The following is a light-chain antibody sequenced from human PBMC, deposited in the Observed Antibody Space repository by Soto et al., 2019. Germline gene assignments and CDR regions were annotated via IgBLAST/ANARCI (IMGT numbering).Light chain of an antibody. J-gene: IGLJ1*01. V-gene: IGLV2-8*01. CDR1: SSDVGGYKY. CDR2: EVS. CDR3: ISCAGSNHVV. Sequence: QSALTQPPSASGSPGQSVTISCTGTSSDVGGYKYVSWYQQHPGKAPKLMIYEVSKRPSGVPDRFSGSKSDSTASLTVSGVQAEHGAHYYRISCAGSNHVVFGSGTKLTVL.